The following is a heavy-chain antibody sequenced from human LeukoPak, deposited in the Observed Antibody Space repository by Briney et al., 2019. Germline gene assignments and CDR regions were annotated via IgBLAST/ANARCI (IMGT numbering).Heavy chain of an antibody. CDR3: ARDFIAAAGNWFDP. J-gene: IGHJ5*02. CDR2: IYHSGST. D-gene: IGHD6-13*01. V-gene: IGHV4-38-2*02. CDR1: GYSISSGYY. Sequence: SETLSLTCTVSGYSISSGYYWGWIRPPPGKGLEWIGSIYHSGSTYYNPSLKSRVTISVDTSKNQFSLKLSSVTAADTAVYYCARDFIAAAGNWFDPWGQGTLVTVSS.